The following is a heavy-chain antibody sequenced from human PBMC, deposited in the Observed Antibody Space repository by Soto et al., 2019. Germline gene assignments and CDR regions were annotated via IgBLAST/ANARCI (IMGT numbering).Heavy chain of an antibody. CDR1: GFTFSKAW. V-gene: IGHV3-15*07. CDR3: TTDSYITMIIVRFDY. J-gene: IGHJ4*01. CDR2: IKSKTDGGTT. D-gene: IGHD3-22*01. Sequence: GGSLRLSCAASGFTFSKAWMNWVRQAPGKGLEWVGRIKSKTDGGTTDFAAPVNGRFAISRDDSRNMVYLQMNSLKTEYTGIYYCTTDSYITMIIVRFDYCGPGTLVTVSS.